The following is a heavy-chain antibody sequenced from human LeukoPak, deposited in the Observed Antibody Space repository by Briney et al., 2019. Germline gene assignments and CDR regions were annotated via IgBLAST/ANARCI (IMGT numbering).Heavy chain of an antibody. CDR2: IYYSGST. CDR1: GGSISSGGYY. D-gene: IGHD3-3*01. V-gene: IGHV4-31*03. CDR3: ATYYDFWSGCFDY. J-gene: IGHJ4*02. Sequence: SQTLSLTCTVSGGSISSGGYYWSWIRQHPGKVLEWIGYIYYSGSTYYNPSLKSRVTISVDTSKNPFSLKLSSVTAADTAVYYCATYYDFWSGCFDYWGQGTLVTVSS.